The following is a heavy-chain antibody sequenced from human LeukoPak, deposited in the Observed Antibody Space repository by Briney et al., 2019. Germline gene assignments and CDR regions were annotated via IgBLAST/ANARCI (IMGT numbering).Heavy chain of an antibody. CDR1: GGSISSYY. J-gene: IGHJ5*02. V-gene: IGHV4-38-2*02. D-gene: IGHD4-17*01. CDR2: IYHSGST. CDR3: ARDTGGGGYGDYGDWFDP. Sequence: SETLSLTCTVSGGSISSYYWGWIRQPPGKGLEGIGSIYHSGSTYYNPSLKSRVTISVDTSKNQFSLKLSSVTAADTAVYYCARDTGGGGYGDYGDWFDPWGQGTLVTVSS.